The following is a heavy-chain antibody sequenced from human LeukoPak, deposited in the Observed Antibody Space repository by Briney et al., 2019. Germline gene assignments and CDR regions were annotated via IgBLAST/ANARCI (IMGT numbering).Heavy chain of an antibody. D-gene: IGHD3-22*01. V-gene: IGHV3-23*01. J-gene: IGHJ4*02. CDR3: AKYDSSGYYYHFDY. CDR2: ISGSGGST. CDR1: RFTFSSYA. Sequence: PGGSLRLSCAASRFTFSSYAMSWVRRAPGKGLEWVSAISGSGGSTYYADSVKGRFTISRDNSKNTLYLQMNSLRAEDTAVYYCAKYDSSGYYYHFDYWGQGTLVTVSS.